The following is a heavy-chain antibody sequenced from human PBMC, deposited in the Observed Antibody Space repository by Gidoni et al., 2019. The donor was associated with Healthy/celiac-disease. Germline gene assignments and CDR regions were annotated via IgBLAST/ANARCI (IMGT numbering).Heavy chain of an antibody. J-gene: IGHJ6*02. Sequence: EVPLVQSGAEVKKPGESLKISCKGSGYSFTSYWNGWVRQMPGKGLEWMGIIYPGDSDTRYSPSFQGQVTISADKSISTAYLQGSSLKASDTAMYYCARHTSGYCSSTSCHHYYYYGMDVWGQGTTVTVSS. V-gene: IGHV5-51*01. D-gene: IGHD2-2*01. CDR1: GYSFTSYW. CDR3: ARHTSGYCSSTSCHHYYYYGMDV. CDR2: IYPGDSDT.